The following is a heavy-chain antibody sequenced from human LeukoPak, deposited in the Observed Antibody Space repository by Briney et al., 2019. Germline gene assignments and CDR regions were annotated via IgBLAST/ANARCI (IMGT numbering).Heavy chain of an antibody. CDR3: ARRRYYDGSGYLE. CDR2: IYFSGRT. V-gene: IGHV4-39*01. Sequence: TSETLSLTCSVSGDSVSRSDSCWDWIRQPPGKGLEWIGTIYFSGRTYYSPSLKSRVTMSVDPSNTQFSLNLRSVTAADTAVYYCARRRYYDGSGYLEWGQGTLLSVSS. CDR1: GDSVSRSDSC. J-gene: IGHJ1*01. D-gene: IGHD3-22*01.